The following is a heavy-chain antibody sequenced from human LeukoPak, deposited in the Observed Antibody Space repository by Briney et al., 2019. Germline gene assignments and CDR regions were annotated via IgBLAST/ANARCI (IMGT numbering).Heavy chain of an antibody. V-gene: IGHV1-24*01. J-gene: IGHJ4*02. CDR2: FDPEDGET. CDR3: ATDSRFGELTSYFDY. Sequence: ASVKVSCKVSGYTLTELSMHWVRQAPGKGLEWMGGFDPEDGETIYAQKFQGRVTMTEDTSTDTAHMELSSLRSEDTAVYYCATDSRFGELTSYFDYWGQGTLVTVSS. D-gene: IGHD3-10*01. CDR1: GYTLTELS.